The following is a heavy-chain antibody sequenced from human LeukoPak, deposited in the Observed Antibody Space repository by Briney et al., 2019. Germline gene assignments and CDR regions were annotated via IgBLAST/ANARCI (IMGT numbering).Heavy chain of an antibody. Sequence: GGSLRLSCTASGFSFERDVMTWVRQAPGKGLEWVSYISSSSSTIYYADSVKGRFTISRDNAKNSLFLQLDSLRAEDTAVYYCARAPSPYNWFDPWGQGTLVTVSS. CDR3: ARAPSPYNWFDP. CDR2: ISSSSSTI. J-gene: IGHJ5*02. V-gene: IGHV3-48*01. CDR1: GFSFERDV.